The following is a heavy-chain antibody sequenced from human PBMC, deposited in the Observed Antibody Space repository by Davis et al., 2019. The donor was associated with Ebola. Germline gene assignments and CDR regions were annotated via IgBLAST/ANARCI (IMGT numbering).Heavy chain of an antibody. J-gene: IGHJ5*02. CDR2: INHSGST. CDR1: GWSFSGYY. V-gene: IGHV4-34*01. CDR3: ARESLSYVYNCFDP. Sequence: MPGGSLRLSCAVYGWSFSGYYLSWIRQPPGKGLEWIGEINHSGSTSYKPSLKRRVTISVDTSKNQFSLKLSAVTAADTAVYYCARESLSYVYNCFDPWGQGTLVTVSS. D-gene: IGHD1-26*01.